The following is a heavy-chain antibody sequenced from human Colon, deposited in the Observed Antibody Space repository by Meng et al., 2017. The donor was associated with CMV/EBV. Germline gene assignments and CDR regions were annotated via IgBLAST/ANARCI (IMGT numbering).Heavy chain of an antibody. D-gene: IGHD5-18*01. CDR2: INPISGST. CDR3: ARGSCYGKPDF. Sequence: SGQATGYSRDSYSMHRVQPAPGQGLEWMGIINPISGSTTYAQKFLGTVTVTRDTSTSTVYMDLSSLRSEDTAVYYCARGSCYGKPDFWGQGTLVTVSS. CDR1: GYSRDSYS. V-gene: IGHV1-46*02. J-gene: IGHJ4*02.